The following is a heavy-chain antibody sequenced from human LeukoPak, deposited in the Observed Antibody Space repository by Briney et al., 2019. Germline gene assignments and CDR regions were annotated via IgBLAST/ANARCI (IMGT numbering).Heavy chain of an antibody. J-gene: IGHJ5*02. Sequence: SETLSLTCAVYGESFSEYYWSWIRQPPGKGLEWIGQINHSGGTNYHPSLKTRVTISLDASKNQVSLKLRSVTAADTAVYYCAFEGPVSGYAFDPWGQGALVAVSS. V-gene: IGHV4-34*01. D-gene: IGHD5-12*01. CDR3: AFEGPVSGYAFDP. CDR1: GESFSEYY. CDR2: INHSGGT.